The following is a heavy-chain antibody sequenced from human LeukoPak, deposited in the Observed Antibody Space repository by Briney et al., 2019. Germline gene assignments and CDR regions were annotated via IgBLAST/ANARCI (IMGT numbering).Heavy chain of an antibody. D-gene: IGHD3-22*01. CDR1: GFTFSSYA. V-gene: IGHV3-48*04. CDR2: ISGSGSTI. Sequence: GGSLRLSCAASGFTFSSYAMSWVRQAPGKGLECVSAISGSGSTIYYADSVKGRFTISRDTAKNSLYLQMNSLRAEDTAMYYCTRDVGIYYDSSAQRYWGQGTLVTVSS. CDR3: TRDVGIYYDSSAQRY. J-gene: IGHJ4*02.